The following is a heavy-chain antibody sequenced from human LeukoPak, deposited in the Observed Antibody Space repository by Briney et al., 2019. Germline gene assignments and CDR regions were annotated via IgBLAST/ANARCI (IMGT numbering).Heavy chain of an antibody. CDR3: ARDRPVGYYFDY. J-gene: IGHJ4*02. V-gene: IGHV1-69*13. CDR2: IIPIFGTA. CDR1: GGTFSSYA. D-gene: IGHD1-26*01. Sequence: ASVKVSCKASGGTFSSYAISWVRQAPGQGLEWMGGIIPIFGTANYAQKFQGRVTITADESTSTAYTELSSLRSEDTAVYYCARDRPVGYYFDYWGQGTLVTVSS.